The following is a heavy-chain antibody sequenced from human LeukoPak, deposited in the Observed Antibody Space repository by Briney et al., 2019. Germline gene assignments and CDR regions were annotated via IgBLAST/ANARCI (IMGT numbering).Heavy chain of an antibody. D-gene: IGHD2-15*01. J-gene: IGHJ4*02. CDR1: GYTFTSYG. V-gene: IGHV1-18*01. Sequence: ASVKVSCKASGYTFTSYGISWVRQAPGQGLEWMGCISAYNGNTNYAQKLQGRVTMTTDTSTSTAYMELRSLRSDDTAVYYCARGVRYCSGGSCYYFDYWGQGTLVTVSS. CDR3: ARGVRYCSGGSCYYFDY. CDR2: ISAYNGNT.